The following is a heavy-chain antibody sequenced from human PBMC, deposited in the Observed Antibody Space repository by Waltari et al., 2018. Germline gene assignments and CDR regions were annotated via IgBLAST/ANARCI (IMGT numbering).Heavy chain of an antibody. CDR3: ALGWTADY. V-gene: IGHV3-23*01. CDR1: GFTFSSYA. J-gene: IGHJ4*02. D-gene: IGHD7-27*01. Sequence: EVQLLESGGGLVQPGGSLRLSCAASGFTFSSYAMSWVRPAPGTGLEWVPAISGSGGSTYYADSVKGRFTSSRDNSKNTLYLQMNSLRAEDTAGYYCALGWTADYWGQGTLVTVSS. CDR2: ISGSGGST.